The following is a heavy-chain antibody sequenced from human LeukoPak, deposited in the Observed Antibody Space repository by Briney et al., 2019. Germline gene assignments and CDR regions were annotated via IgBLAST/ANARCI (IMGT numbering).Heavy chain of an antibody. J-gene: IGHJ4*02. D-gene: IGHD3-22*01. CDR3: ARRRYTSGYLDY. Sequence: PSETLSLTCTVSGGSISSYYWSWIRQPPGKGLEYIGSIYYSGSTYYNPSLKSRVTISVDTSKNQFSLKLSSVTAADTAVYYCARRRYTSGYLDYWGQGTLVTVSS. CDR2: IYYSGST. V-gene: IGHV4-59*08. CDR1: GGSISSYY.